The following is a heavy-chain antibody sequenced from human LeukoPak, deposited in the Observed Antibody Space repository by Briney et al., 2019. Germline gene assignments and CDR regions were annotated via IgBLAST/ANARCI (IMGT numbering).Heavy chain of an antibody. CDR1: GDSIISSSYY. Sequence: SETLSLTCTVSGDSIISSSYYWGWIRQPPGKGLEWIGSIYYSGNTYDKPSLKSRVTISVDMSKNQFSLNLSSVTAADTAVYYCARGGAMITAPNWFDPWGQGTLVTVSS. CDR2: IYYSGNT. CDR3: ARGGAMITAPNWFDP. J-gene: IGHJ5*02. V-gene: IGHV4-39*01. D-gene: IGHD1-14*01.